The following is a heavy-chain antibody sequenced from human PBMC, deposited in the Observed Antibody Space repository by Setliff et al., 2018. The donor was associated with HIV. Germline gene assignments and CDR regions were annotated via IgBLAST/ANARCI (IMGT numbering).Heavy chain of an antibody. D-gene: IGHD3-3*01. CDR3: AKDRLEWLAPDGLDI. CDR2: IKPDGSSI. Sequence: PGGSLRLSCAASGFTFSSYWMYWVRRAPGKGLVWVSRIKPDGSSITYADSVKGRFTISRDNAKNTVHLQMSSLRAEDTAVYYCAKDRLEWLAPDGLDIWGLGTMVTVSS. J-gene: IGHJ3*02. V-gene: IGHV3-74*01. CDR1: GFTFSSYW.